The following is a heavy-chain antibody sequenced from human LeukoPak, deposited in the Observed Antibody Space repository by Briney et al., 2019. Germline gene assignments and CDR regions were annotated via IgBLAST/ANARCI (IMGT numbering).Heavy chain of an antibody. V-gene: IGHV3-21*01. D-gene: IGHD2-2*01. CDR2: ISDDSNYI. Sequence: GGSLRLSCAASGFTFSSYAMSWVRQAPGKGLEWVSAISDDSNYIYYGDSVEGRFTISRDNAKNSLYLQMNSLRDEDTAVYYCASHLACGRTSCPPFDYWGQGTLVTVSS. CDR3: ASHLACGRTSCPPFDY. J-gene: IGHJ4*02. CDR1: GFTFSSYA.